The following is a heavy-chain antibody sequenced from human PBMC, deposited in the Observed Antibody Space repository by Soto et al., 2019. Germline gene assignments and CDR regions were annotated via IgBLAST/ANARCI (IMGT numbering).Heavy chain of an antibody. D-gene: IGHD3-10*01. Sequence: HPGGSLRLSCAAFGFTVSSYAMSWVRQAPGKGLEWVSAISGSGGSTYYADSVKGRFTISRDNSKNTLYLQMNSLRAEDTAVYYCAKDTMVRGAASYYWGQGTLVTVSS. CDR2: ISGSGGST. J-gene: IGHJ4*02. V-gene: IGHV3-23*01. CDR1: GFTVSSYA. CDR3: AKDTMVRGAASYY.